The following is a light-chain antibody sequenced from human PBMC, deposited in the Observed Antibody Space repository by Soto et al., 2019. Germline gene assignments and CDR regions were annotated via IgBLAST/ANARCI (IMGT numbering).Light chain of an antibody. V-gene: IGLV2-14*01. CDR1: SSDVGGYNY. CDR3: SSDTTSSTLDV. Sequence: QSALTQPASVSGSPGQSITISCTGASSDVGGYNYVSWYQQHPDKAPKLMIYEISNRPSGVSNRFSGSKSGNTASLTISGLQAEDEADYYCSSDTTSSTLDVFGTGTKVNVL. J-gene: IGLJ1*01. CDR2: EIS.